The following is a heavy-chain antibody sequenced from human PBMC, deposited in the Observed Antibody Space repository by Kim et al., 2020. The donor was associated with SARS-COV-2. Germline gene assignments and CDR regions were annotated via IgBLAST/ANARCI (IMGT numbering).Heavy chain of an antibody. D-gene: IGHD2-15*01. CDR2: IDSDGSPT. Sequence: GGSLRLSCAATGFTLRNYWMHWVRQAPGKGLVWVARIDSDGSPTNYADSVKGRSTISRANARNTLYLQMNSLRAEATAVYYCARRSGGNPYWYFDFWGRG. CDR3: ARRSGGNPYWYFDF. CDR1: GFTLRNYW. V-gene: IGHV3-74*01. J-gene: IGHJ2*01.